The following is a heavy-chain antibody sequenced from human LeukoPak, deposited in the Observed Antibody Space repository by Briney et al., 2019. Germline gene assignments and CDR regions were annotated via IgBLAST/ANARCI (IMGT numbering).Heavy chain of an antibody. CDR1: GDSITSYY. Sequence: PSETLSLTCTVSGDSITSYYWSWIRQSAEKGLEWIGRIYTTGTTNYNPSLKGRVTVSVDTSKNQFFLKLRSMTAADTAVYYCARDVGASNFDSWGQGVQVTVSS. J-gene: IGHJ4*02. CDR2: IYTTGTT. D-gene: IGHD1-26*01. CDR3: ARDVGASNFDS. V-gene: IGHV4-4*07.